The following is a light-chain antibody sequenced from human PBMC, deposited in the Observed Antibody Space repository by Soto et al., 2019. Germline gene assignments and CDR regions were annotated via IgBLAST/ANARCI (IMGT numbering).Light chain of an antibody. V-gene: IGLV2-14*01. CDR2: EVS. CDR1: SSDIGGYNY. J-gene: IGLJ1*01. CDR3: SSYRSSSTDV. Sequence: QSALTQPASVSGSPGQSITISCTGTSSDIGGYNYVSWYQQHPGNAPKLIIYEVSRRPSGISNRFSGSKSGNTASLTISGLQSEDEADYYCSSYRSSSTDVFGTGTKVTVL.